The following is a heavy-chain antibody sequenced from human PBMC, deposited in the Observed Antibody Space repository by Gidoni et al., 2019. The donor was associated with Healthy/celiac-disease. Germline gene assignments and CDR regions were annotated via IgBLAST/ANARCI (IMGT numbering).Heavy chain of an antibody. CDR1: GFTFRSYS. CDR3: ARDFVTAARDDAFDI. D-gene: IGHD6-6*01. Sequence: EVQLVVSGGGLVKPGGSLRLSCAASGFTFRSYSMNWVRQAPGKGLEGVSSISSGSSYIYYADAVKGRFTISRDNAKNSLYLQMNSLRVEDTAVYYCARDFVTAARDDAFDIWGQGTMVTVSS. CDR2: ISSGSSYI. V-gene: IGHV3-21*01. J-gene: IGHJ3*02.